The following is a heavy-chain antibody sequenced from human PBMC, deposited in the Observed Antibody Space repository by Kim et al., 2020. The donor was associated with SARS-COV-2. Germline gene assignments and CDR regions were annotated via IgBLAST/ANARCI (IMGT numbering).Heavy chain of an antibody. CDR2: IYYSGST. Sequence: SETLSLTCTVSGGSISSSSYYWGWIRQHPGKGLEWIGCIYYSGSTYYNPSLKSRVTISVDTSKNQFSLKLSSVTAADTAVYYCARQARECPVRVNWCDPGGQGTRVTVPS. J-gene: IGHJ5*02. D-gene: IGHD3-3*01. CDR3: ARQARECPVRVNWCDP. CDR1: GGSISSSSYY. V-gene: IGHV4-39*01.